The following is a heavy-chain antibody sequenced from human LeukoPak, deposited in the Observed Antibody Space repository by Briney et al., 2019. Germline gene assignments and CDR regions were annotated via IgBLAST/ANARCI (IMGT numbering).Heavy chain of an antibody. CDR1: GGSISSYF. CDR2: IYYSGST. Sequence: SETLSLTCTVSGGSISSYFWSWIRQPPGKGLEWIGYIYYSGSTNYNPSLKSRVTISVDTSKNQFSLKLSSVTAADTAVYYCARDLNYDSSGYDAFDIWGQGTMVTVSS. D-gene: IGHD3-22*01. V-gene: IGHV4-59*01. CDR3: ARDLNYDSSGYDAFDI. J-gene: IGHJ3*02.